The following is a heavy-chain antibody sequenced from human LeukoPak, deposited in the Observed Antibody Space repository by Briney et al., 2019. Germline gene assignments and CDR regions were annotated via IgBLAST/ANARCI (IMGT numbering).Heavy chain of an antibody. V-gene: IGHV3-23*01. CDR2: IIGSAVNT. J-gene: IGHJ4*02. Sequence: PGGSLRLSCAASGFMFRDAAMTWVRQAPGKGLEWVSTIIGSAVNTYYADSVKGRFTISRDDSKSTVYLQMNSLRAEDTAVYSCAKYTSGTSYRGLDQWGQGTLVTVSS. CDR1: GFMFRDAA. CDR3: AKYTSGTSYRGLDQ. D-gene: IGHD3-10*01.